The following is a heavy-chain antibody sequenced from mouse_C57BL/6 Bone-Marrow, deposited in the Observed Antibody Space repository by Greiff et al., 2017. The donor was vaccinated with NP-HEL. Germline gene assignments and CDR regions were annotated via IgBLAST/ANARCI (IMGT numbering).Heavy chain of an antibody. CDR1: GFTFSSYA. CDR3: ARVSLYGYFDY. D-gene: IGHD1-1*01. Sequence: EVQLVESGGGLVKPGGSLKLSCAASGFTFSSYAMSWVRQTPEKRLEWVATISDGGSYTYYPDNVKGRFTISRDNAKNNLYLQMSHLKSEDTAMYYCARVSLYGYFDYWGQGTTLTVSS. CDR2: ISDGGSYT. V-gene: IGHV5-4*01. J-gene: IGHJ2*01.